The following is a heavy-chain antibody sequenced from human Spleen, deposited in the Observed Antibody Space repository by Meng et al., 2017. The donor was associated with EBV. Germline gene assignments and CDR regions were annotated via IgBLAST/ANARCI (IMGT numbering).Heavy chain of an antibody. Sequence: QVSAPACFQLVCTLSALRMSSVGAFSWISDSCGWIRQPPGKGLEWIGSIFLSGRTYYNPSLKSRVTISDDTSKTRLSLNLRSVTAADTAVYYCSLGDNDTPNFDYWGQGTLVTVSS. CDR3: SLGDNDTPNFDY. CDR2: IFLSGRT. J-gene: IGHJ4*02. D-gene: IGHD3-16*01. V-gene: IGHV4-39*07. CDR1: VGAFSWISDS.